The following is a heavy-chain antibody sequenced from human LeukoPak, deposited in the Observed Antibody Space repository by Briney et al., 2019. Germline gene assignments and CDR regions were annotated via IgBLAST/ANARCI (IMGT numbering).Heavy chain of an antibody. CDR3: AGGREFLNY. D-gene: IGHD3-10*01. Sequence: PGASVKVSCKASGYIFTSHAMSWVRQAPGQGLEWLGWIATNSGNPTYAQGFTGRFVFSLDTSVSTAYLQISSLNTEDTAVYYCAGGREFLNYWGRGTLVTVSS. J-gene: IGHJ4*02. CDR1: GYIFTSHA. CDR2: IATNSGNP. V-gene: IGHV7-4-1*02.